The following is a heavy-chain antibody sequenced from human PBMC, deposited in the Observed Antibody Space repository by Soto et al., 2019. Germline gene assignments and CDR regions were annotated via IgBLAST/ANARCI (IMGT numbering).Heavy chain of an antibody. CDR3: AQSGMAIDY. V-gene: IGHV3-23*01. Sequence: EVQLLESGGGLVQPGGSLRLSCAASGFTFSIYAMSWVRQAPGKGLEWVSAISGSGGSTYYADSVKGRFTISRDNSKTTLYLQMNSLRAEDPAVYYCAQSGMAIDYWGQGTLVTVSS. CDR2: ISGSGGST. J-gene: IGHJ4*02. D-gene: IGHD5-12*01. CDR1: GFTFSIYA.